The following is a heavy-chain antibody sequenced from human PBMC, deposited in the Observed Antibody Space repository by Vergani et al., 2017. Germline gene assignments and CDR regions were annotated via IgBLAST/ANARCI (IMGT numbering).Heavy chain of an antibody. Sequence: QVQLVQSGAEVKKPGASVKVSCKASGYTFTSYYMHWVRQAPGQGLEWMGIINPSGGSTSYAQKFQGRVTMTRDTSTSTVYMELSSLRSEDTAVYYCARDGGNYYGSGSYYNGYWGQGTLVTVSS. D-gene: IGHD3-10*01. CDR3: ARDGGNYYGSGSYYNGY. J-gene: IGHJ4*02. V-gene: IGHV1-46*01. CDR2: INPSGGST. CDR1: GYTFTSYY.